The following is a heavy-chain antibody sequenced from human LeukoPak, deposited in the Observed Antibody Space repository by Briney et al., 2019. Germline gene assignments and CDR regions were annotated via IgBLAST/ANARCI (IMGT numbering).Heavy chain of an antibody. J-gene: IGHJ4*02. V-gene: IGHV4-34*01. CDR3: ARFDRYDSGDY. Sequence: SETLSLTCAVYGGSFSGYYWSWIRQPPGKGLEWIGEINHSGSTNYNPSLKSRATISVDTSKNQFSLKLSSVTAADTALYYCARFDRYDSGDYWGQGTLVTVSS. CDR2: INHSGST. D-gene: IGHD3-10*01. CDR1: GGSFSGYY.